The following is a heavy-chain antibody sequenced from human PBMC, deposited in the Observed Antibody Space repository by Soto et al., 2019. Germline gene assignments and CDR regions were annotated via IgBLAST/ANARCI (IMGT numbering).Heavy chain of an antibody. Sequence: QVQLQQWGAGLSKPSETLSLTCAVYGGSFSGYYWTWIRQPPGKGLEWIGEINHRGNTNYKPSLKSRVTISEDTSKNQFQLKRTSVTAADTAVYYCARQEVPHWFKKGHYGMEVWGQGTTVTVSS. CDR1: GGSFSGYY. CDR3: ARQEVPHWFKKGHYGMEV. V-gene: IGHV4-34*01. D-gene: IGHD3-9*01. CDR2: INHRGNT. J-gene: IGHJ6*02.